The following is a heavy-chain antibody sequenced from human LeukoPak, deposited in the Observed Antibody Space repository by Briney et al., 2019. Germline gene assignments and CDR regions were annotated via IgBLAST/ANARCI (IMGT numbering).Heavy chain of an antibody. Sequence: GGSLRLSCAASGFTFSSYAMHWVRQAPGKGLEWVAVISYDGSAKYHADSVKGRFTVSRDNSKNMVYLQMNSLRAEDTAVYYCARTREQWQVLDYWGQGTLVIVSS. CDR3: ARTREQWQVLDY. V-gene: IGHV3-30*04. CDR1: GFTFSSYA. CDR2: ISYDGSAK. D-gene: IGHD6-19*01. J-gene: IGHJ4*02.